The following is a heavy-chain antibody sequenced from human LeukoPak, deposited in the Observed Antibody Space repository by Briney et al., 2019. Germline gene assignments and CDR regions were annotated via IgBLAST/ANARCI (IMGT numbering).Heavy chain of an antibody. CDR2: IYNSGST. CDR1: GGSISSYY. V-gene: IGHV4-4*07. CDR3: ARGLGTWFGESRHFDY. J-gene: IGHJ4*02. Sequence: SETLSLTCPVSGGSISSYYWSWIRQPAGKGLEWIGRIYNSGSTNSNPSLKSRVTMSVDTSKNQFSLKLSSVTAADTAVYYCARGLGTWFGESRHFDYWGQGTLVTVSS. D-gene: IGHD3-10*01.